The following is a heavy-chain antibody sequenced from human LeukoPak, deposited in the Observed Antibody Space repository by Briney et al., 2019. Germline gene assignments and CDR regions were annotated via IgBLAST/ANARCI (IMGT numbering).Heavy chain of an antibody. Sequence: KGGESLKISCKGSGYSFTSYWIGWVRQMPGKGLEWMGIIYPGDSDTTYSPSFQGQVSISADKSISTAHLQWSSLKASDTAVYYCARGFRDGKGHCSSSNCYIPEYWGQGTLVTVSS. V-gene: IGHV5-51*01. CDR2: IYPGDSDT. D-gene: IGHD2-2*02. J-gene: IGHJ4*02. CDR1: GYSFTSYW. CDR3: ARGFRDGKGHCSSSNCYIPEY.